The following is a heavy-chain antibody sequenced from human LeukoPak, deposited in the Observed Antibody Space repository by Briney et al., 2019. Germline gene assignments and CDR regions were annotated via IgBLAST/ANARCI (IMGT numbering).Heavy chain of an antibody. Sequence: GGSLRLSCAASGFTFSSYSMNWVRQAPGKGLEWVSSISSSSSYIYYADSVKGRFTISRDNAKNSLYLQMNSLRAEDTAVYYCARDMYYYDRRGFDYWGRGNLVTVSS. V-gene: IGHV3-21*01. J-gene: IGHJ4*02. CDR2: ISSSSSYI. CDR3: ARDMYYYDRRGFDY. CDR1: GFTFSSYS. D-gene: IGHD3-22*01.